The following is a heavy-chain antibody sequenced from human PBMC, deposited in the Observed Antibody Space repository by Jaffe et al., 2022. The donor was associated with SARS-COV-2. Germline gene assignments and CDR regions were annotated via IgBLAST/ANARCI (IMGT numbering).Heavy chain of an antibody. D-gene: IGHD3-10*01. J-gene: IGHJ4*02. CDR1: GFTFSSYA. Sequence: QVQLVESGGGVVQPGRSLRLSCAASGFTFSSYAMHWVRQAPGKGLEWVAVISYDGSNKYYADSVKGRFTISRDNSKNTLYLQMNSLRAEDTAVYYCARGYRNGYSSGYFDYWGQGTLVTVSS. CDR2: ISYDGSNK. CDR3: ARGYRNGYSSGYFDY. V-gene: IGHV3-30-3*01.